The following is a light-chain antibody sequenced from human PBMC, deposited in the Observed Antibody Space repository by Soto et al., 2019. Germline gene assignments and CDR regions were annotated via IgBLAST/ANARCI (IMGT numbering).Light chain of an antibody. V-gene: IGKV1-39*01. J-gene: IGKJ3*01. Sequence: DIQMTQSPSSLSASVGDRVTITCRASQTIGTYLNWYQQKPGKAPKLLIYAASSLQSGVPSRFIGSGSWTDFTLTISSLQPEDFATYYCQQSFSTLRGTFGPGTKVDIK. CDR3: QQSFSTLRGT. CDR1: QTIGTY. CDR2: AAS.